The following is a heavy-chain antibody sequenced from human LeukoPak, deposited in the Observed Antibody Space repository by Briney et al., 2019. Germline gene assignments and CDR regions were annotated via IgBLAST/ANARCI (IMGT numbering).Heavy chain of an antibody. CDR2: IYYSGST. CDR3: ARGGYYGSGNDFRFDP. Sequence: GSLRLSCAASGFIFSSYEMNWVRQPPGKGLEWIGSIYYSGSTNYNPSLKSRVTISVETSKNQFSLKLKSVTAADTAVYYCARGGYYGSGNDFRFDPWGQGTLVTVSS. V-gene: IGHV4-59*01. CDR1: GFIFSSYE. D-gene: IGHD3-10*01. J-gene: IGHJ5*02.